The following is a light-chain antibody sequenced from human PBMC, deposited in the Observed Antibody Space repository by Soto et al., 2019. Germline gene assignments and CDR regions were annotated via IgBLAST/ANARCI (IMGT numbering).Light chain of an antibody. CDR3: QQYGSSLYT. J-gene: IGKJ2*01. CDR1: QSISSSY. Sequence: EIVLTQSPGTLSLSPGERATLSCRASQSISSSYLVWYQQKPGQAPRLLIYGASSRATGIPDRFSGSGSGTDFTLTISRLEPEDCAVYYCQQYGSSLYTFGQGTKLEIK. V-gene: IGKV3-20*01. CDR2: GAS.